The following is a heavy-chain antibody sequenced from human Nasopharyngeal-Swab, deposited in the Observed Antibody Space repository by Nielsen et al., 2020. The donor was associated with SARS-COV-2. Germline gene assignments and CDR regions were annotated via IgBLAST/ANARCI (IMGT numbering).Heavy chain of an antibody. CDR3: ASLPRIAAAGTGNDY. Sequence: SETLSLTCTVSGGSISSGGYYWSWIRQHPGKGLEWIGYIYYSGSTHYNPSLKSRVTISVDTSKNQFSLKLSSVTAADTAVYYCASLPRIAAAGTGNDYWGQGTLVTVSS. V-gene: IGHV4-31*03. D-gene: IGHD6-13*01. CDR1: GGSISSGGYY. J-gene: IGHJ4*02. CDR2: IYYSGST.